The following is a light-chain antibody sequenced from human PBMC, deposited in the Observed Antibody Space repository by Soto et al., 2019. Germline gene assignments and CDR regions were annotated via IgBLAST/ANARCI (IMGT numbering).Light chain of an antibody. J-gene: IGKJ2*01. CDR1: QSIASF. V-gene: IGKV1-39*01. CDR2: ASF. CDR3: QKRYCSPYT. Sequence: DTQMTQSPSSLSVSVGDRVTITCRASQSIASFLHWYQQKPGEDPQLLIYASFNLQSGVPSRFSGSGSGTDFNLTISSLQTEDFVPYYCQKRYCSPYTFGQGTKVEIK.